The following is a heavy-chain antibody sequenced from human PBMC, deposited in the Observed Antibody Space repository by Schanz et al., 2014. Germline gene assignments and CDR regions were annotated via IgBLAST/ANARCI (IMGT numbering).Heavy chain of an antibody. Sequence: EVQLVESGGGLVQPGGSLRLSCAASGFNFSDYAMCWVRQAPGKGLEWVSAISGGGGTTYYTDSVKGRFTISRDNTKNSLFLQLNSLRADDTAVYYCARNRGSGGQNWYFDLWGRGTLVTVSS. V-gene: IGHV3-23*04. CDR3: ARNRGSGGQNWYFDL. CDR1: GFNFSDYA. D-gene: IGHD1-26*01. CDR2: ISGGGGTT. J-gene: IGHJ2*01.